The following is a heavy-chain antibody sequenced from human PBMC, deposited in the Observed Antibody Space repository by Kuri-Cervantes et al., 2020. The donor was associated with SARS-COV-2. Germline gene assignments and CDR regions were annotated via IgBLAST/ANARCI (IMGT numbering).Heavy chain of an antibody. J-gene: IGHJ4*02. Sequence: SGPTLVKPTPTLTLPCTFSGFSLSTSGMRVSWIRQPPGKALEWLAHIFSNDEKSYSTSLKSRLTISKDTTKSQVVLTMTNMDPVDTATYYCARIRGERWLTNDYWGQGNLVTVSS. D-gene: IGHD5-24*01. CDR3: ARIRGERWLTNDY. V-gene: IGHV2-26*01. CDR1: GFSLSTSGMR. CDR2: IFSNDEK.